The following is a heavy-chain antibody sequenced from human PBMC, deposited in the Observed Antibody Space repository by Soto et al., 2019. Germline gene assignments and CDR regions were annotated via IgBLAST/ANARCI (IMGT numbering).Heavy chain of an antibody. D-gene: IGHD3-3*01. V-gene: IGHV4-31*03. CDR3: ARVEMLTIFGVVSGVRIPPNPHWFDP. Sequence: QVQLQESGPGLVKPSQTLSLTCTVSGGSISSGGYYWSWIRQHPGKGLEWIGYIYYSGSTYYNPSLKSRVTISVDTSKNQFSLKLSSVTAADTAVYYCARVEMLTIFGVVSGVRIPPNPHWFDPWGQGTLVTVSS. CDR1: GGSISSGGYY. J-gene: IGHJ5*02. CDR2: IYYSGST.